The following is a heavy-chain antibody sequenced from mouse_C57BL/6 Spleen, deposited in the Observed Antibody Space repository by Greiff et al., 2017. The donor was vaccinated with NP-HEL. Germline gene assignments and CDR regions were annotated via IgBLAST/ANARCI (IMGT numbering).Heavy chain of an antibody. CDR2: IDPSDSYT. D-gene: IGHD4-1*01. V-gene: IGHV1-69*01. CDR1: GYTFTSYW. CDR3: AREPPTGKRYAMDY. J-gene: IGHJ4*01. Sequence: QVQLQQPGAELVMPGASVKLSCKASGYTFTSYWMHWVKQRPGQGLEWIGEIDPSDSYTNYNQKFKGKSTLTVDKSSSTAYMQLSSLTSEDSAVDDCAREPPTGKRYAMDYWGQGTSVTVSS.